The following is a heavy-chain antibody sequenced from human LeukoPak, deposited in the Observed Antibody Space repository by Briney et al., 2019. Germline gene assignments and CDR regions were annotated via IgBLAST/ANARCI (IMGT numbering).Heavy chain of an antibody. Sequence: GGSLRLSCAASGFTFSSYSMNWVRQAPGKGLEWVSSISGSSSYIYYADSVKGRFTISRDNAKNSLYLQMNSLRAEDTAVYYCARRYSGSYGVDYWGQGTLVTVSS. D-gene: IGHD1-26*01. J-gene: IGHJ4*02. V-gene: IGHV3-21*01. CDR1: GFTFSSYS. CDR3: ARRYSGSYGVDY. CDR2: ISGSSSYI.